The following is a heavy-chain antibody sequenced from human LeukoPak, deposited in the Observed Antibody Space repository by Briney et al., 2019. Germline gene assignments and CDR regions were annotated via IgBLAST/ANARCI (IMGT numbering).Heavy chain of an antibody. D-gene: IGHD4-17*01. CDR3: AKYYGDSAPDDY. CDR2: ISYDGSNK. V-gene: IGHV3-30*18. CDR1: GFTFSSYS. Sequence: GRSLRLSCAASGFTFSSYSMHWVRQAPGEGLEWVAVISYDGSNKYYADSVKGRFTISRDNSKNTLYLQMNSLRAEDTAVYYCAKYYGDSAPDDYWGQGTLVTVSS. J-gene: IGHJ4*02.